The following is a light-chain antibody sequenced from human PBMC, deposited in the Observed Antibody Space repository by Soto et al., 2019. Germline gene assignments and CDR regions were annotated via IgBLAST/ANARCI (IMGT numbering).Light chain of an antibody. CDR1: QSVSSY. Sequence: EIVLTQSPATLSLSPGERATLSCRASQSVSSYLAWYQQKSGQAPRLLIYDASNRATGIPARFSGSGSGTDFTLNISSLEPEDFAVYYCQQRSNWPPYTFGQGTKLEIK. CDR3: QQRSNWPPYT. V-gene: IGKV3-11*01. J-gene: IGKJ2*01. CDR2: DAS.